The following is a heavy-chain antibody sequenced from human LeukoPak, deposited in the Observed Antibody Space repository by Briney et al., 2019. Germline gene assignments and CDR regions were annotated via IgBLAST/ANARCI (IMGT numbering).Heavy chain of an antibody. Sequence: GASVTVSCKFSGYTLTELSMHWVRQAPGKGLEWMGGFDPEDGETIYAQKFQGRVTMTEDTSTDTAYMELSSLRSEDTAVYYCATVQYSSSWHWFDPWGQGTLVTVSS. V-gene: IGHV1-24*01. J-gene: IGHJ5*02. CDR2: FDPEDGET. D-gene: IGHD6-13*01. CDR3: ATVQYSSSWHWFDP. CDR1: GYTLTELS.